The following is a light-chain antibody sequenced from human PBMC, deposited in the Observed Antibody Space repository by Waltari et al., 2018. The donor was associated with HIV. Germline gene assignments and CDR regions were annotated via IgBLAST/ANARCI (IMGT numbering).Light chain of an antibody. CDR2: DYT. Sequence: SSVLTQPPSVSVAPGQADTISCWGQSVWYKGVQWYQQKPGQAPILVIYDYTDRPTGIPERFSGSSSGNTATLTVTMVEAGDEADYYCQVWDTSSDHPAFFGGGTKLTVV. CDR3: QVWDTSSDHPAF. V-gene: IGLV3-21*02. CDR1: SVWYKG. J-gene: IGLJ2*01.